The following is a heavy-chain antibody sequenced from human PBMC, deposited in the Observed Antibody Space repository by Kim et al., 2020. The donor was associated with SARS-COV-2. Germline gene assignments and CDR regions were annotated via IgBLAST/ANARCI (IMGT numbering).Heavy chain of an antibody. J-gene: IGHJ4*02. CDR3: ARGPAAHIPAPGWEVV. D-gene: IGHD2-15*01. V-gene: IGHV3-7*03. CDR2: IKQDGSER. CDR1: GFTFSEYW. Sequence: GGSLRLSCAASGFTFSEYWMNWVRQAPGRGLEWVATIKQDGSERYHVDSVKGRFTISRDNAKNSLYLQMNSLRVEDTAVYYCARGPAAHIPAPGWEVVWGQGTLVTVSS.